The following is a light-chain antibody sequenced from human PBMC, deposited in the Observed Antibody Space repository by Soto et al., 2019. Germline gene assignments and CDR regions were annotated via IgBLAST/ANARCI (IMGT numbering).Light chain of an antibody. V-gene: IGLV1-40*01. Sequence: QPVLTQPPSVSGAPGQWVTISCTGSSSNIGADFDVHWYQHLPGTAPRLLIYGHSNRPSGVPDRFSGSKSGTSASLAITGLQAEDEADYYCQSYDSGLSGYVFGAGTKVTVL. J-gene: IGLJ1*01. CDR2: GHS. CDR1: SSNIGADFD. CDR3: QSYDSGLSGYV.